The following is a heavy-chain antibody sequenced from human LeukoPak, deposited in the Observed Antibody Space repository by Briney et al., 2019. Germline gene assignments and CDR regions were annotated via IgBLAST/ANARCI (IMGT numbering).Heavy chain of an antibody. CDR1: GFTFIDFD. D-gene: IGHD6-19*01. V-gene: IGHV3-13*01. Sequence: PGGSLGLSCAASGFTFIDFDMHWVRQGFGKGLEWVSGIGSRGDTHYSGSVKGRFTISRENPESSLYLQMNSLRAEDTAVYYCARGGIQVSGIDEFDYWGQGTLVTVSS. CDR3: ARGGIQVSGIDEFDY. J-gene: IGHJ4*02. CDR2: IGSRGDT.